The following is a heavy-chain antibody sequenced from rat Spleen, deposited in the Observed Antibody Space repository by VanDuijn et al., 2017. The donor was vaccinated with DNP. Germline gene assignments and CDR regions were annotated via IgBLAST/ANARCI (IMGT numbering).Heavy chain of an antibody. CDR3: ARPYGYNNGGFAY. CDR1: GFTFSDYN. D-gene: IGHD1-10*01. CDR2: IIYDGSRT. Sequence: EVQLVESGGGLVQPGRSLKLSCAASGFTFSDYNMAWVRQAPKKGLEWVATIIYDGSRTYYRDSVKGRFTISRDNAKSTLYLHMNSLRSEDMATYYCARPYGYNNGGFAYWGQGTLVTVSS. J-gene: IGHJ3*01. V-gene: IGHV5S10*01.